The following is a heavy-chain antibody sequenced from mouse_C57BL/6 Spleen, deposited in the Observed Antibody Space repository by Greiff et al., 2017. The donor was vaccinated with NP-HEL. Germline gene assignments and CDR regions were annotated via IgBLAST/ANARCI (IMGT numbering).Heavy chain of an antibody. CDR1: GYTFTSYW. CDR3: AIYYGKEVFDY. D-gene: IGHD2-1*01. CDR2: IDPSDSYT. Sequence: QVQLQQPGAELVKPGASVKLSCKASGYTFTSYWMQWVKQRPGQGLEWIGEIDPSDSYTNYHQKFKGKATLTVDTSSSTAYMQLSSLTSEDSAVYYCAIYYGKEVFDYWGQGTTLTVSS. J-gene: IGHJ2*01. V-gene: IGHV1-50*01.